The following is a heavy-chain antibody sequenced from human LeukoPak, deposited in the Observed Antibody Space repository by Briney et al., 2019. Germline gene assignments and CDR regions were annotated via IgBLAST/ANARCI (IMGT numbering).Heavy chain of an antibody. CDR3: AKIPVSYSSGWSNFDY. Sequence: GGSLRLSCAASGFTFSSYAMSWVRQAPVKGLEWVSGTSGSGGSTYYADSVKGRFTISRDNSKNTLYLQMNSLRAEDTAVYYCAKIPVSYSSGWSNFDYWGQGTLVTVSS. V-gene: IGHV3-23*01. D-gene: IGHD6-19*01. CDR2: TSGSGGST. CDR1: GFTFSSYA. J-gene: IGHJ4*02.